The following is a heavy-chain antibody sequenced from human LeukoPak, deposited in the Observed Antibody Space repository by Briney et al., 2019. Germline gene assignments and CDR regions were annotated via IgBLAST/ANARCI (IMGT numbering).Heavy chain of an antibody. V-gene: IGHV4-34*01. J-gene: IGHJ4*02. CDR1: GGSFSGYY. D-gene: IGHD6-13*01. CDR3: ARCGGAAGQYYFDY. Sequence: SETLSLTCAVYGGSFSGYYWSWIRQPPGKGLEWIGEINHSGSTNYNPSLKSRVTISVDTSKNQFSLKLSSVTAADTAVYYCARCGGAAGQYYFDYWGQGTLVTVSS. CDR2: INHSGST.